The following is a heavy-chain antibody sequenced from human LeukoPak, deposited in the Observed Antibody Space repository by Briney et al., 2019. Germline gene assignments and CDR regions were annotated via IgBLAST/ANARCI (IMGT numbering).Heavy chain of an antibody. CDR3: ARGAIAVAGTPFDY. J-gene: IGHJ4*02. D-gene: IGHD6-19*01. V-gene: IGHV1-69*05. CDR1: GGTFSSYA. Sequence: SVKVSCKASGGTFSSYAISWVRQAPGQGLEWMGRIIPIFGTANYAQKFQGRVTITTGESTSTAYMELSSLRSEDTAVYYCARGAIAVAGTPFDYWGQGTLVTVSS. CDR2: IIPIFGTA.